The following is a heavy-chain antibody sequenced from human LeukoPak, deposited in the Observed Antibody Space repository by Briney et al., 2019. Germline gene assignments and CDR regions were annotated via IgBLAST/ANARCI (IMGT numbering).Heavy chain of an antibody. CDR1: GGTFSSYA. V-gene: IGHV1-69*05. J-gene: IGHJ3*02. CDR3: ARDHQSYSNYHSDAFDI. CDR2: IIPIFGTA. D-gene: IGHD4-11*01. Sequence: GSSVKVSCKASGGTFSSYAISWVRQAPGQGLEWMGGIIPIFGTANYAQKVQGRVTITTDESTTTAYMELSSLRSADTAVYYCARDHQSYSNYHSDAFDIWGQGTMVTVSS.